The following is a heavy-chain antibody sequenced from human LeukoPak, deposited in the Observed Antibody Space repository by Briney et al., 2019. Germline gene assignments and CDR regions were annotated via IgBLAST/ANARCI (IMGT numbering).Heavy chain of an antibody. CDR3: MKGLAAMAALDY. D-gene: IGHD5-18*01. CDR2: TWYDGSNK. V-gene: IGHV3-33*06. Sequence: GGSLRLSCAASGFTFSNFGMHWVRQAPGKGPEWVAVTWYDGSNKYYTDSVKGRFTLSRDTSRNTLYLQTNSLRVEDTAMYYCMKGLAAMAALDYWGQGTLGTASS. J-gene: IGHJ4*02. CDR1: GFTFSNFG.